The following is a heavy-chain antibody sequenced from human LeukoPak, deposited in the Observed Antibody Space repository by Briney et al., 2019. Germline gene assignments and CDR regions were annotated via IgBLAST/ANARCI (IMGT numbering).Heavy chain of an antibody. D-gene: IGHD1-26*01. J-gene: IGHJ4*02. CDR1: GGSISSYY. CDR3: ASHRYSGTYYDDY. Sequence: SETLSLTCTVSGGSISSYYWTWIRQPPGKGLEWIGYIFYTGSTNYNPSLKSRVTMSVDTSKNQFSLRLSSVTAADTAVYYCASHRYSGTYYDDYWGQGTLLTVSS. CDR2: IFYTGST. V-gene: IGHV4-59*08.